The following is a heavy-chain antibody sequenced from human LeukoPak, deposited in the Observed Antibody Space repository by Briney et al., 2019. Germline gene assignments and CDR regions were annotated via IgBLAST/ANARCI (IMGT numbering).Heavy chain of an antibody. CDR3: ARALSGGGGGAFDI. CDR1: GFTFSSYS. J-gene: IGHJ3*02. CDR2: ISSSSSTI. Sequence: GGSLRLSCAASGFTFSSYSMNWVRQAPGKGLEWVSYISSSSSTIYYADSVKGRFTISRDNAKNSLYLQMNSLRAEDTAVYYCARALSGGGGGAFDIWGQGTMVTVSS. V-gene: IGHV3-48*04. D-gene: IGHD3-10*01.